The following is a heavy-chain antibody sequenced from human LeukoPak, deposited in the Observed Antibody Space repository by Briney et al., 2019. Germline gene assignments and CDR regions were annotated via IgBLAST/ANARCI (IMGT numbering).Heavy chain of an antibody. CDR1: GFTFSDYY. CDR2: ISSSGSTI. J-gene: IGHJ4*02. Sequence: GVSLRLSCAASGFTFSDYYMSWIRQAPGKGLEWVSYISSSGSTIYYADSVKGRFTISSDNAKNSLYLQMNSLRAEDTAVYYCARDERIRVVVPKHNFDYWGQGTLVTVSS. V-gene: IGHV3-11*01. D-gene: IGHD2-2*01. CDR3: ARDERIRVVVPKHNFDY.